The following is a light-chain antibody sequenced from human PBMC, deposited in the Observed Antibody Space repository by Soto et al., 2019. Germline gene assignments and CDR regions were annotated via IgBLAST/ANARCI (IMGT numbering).Light chain of an antibody. V-gene: IGKV1-27*01. Sequence: DIQMTQSPSSLSASVGDRVTITCRASQDISNYLAWYQHKPGKAPKLLIYDASTLQSGVPSRFSGSGSGTDVTLTISSLQPEDVATYYCQKYNSAPQTFGQGTKVGIK. CDR2: DAS. J-gene: IGKJ1*01. CDR1: QDISNY. CDR3: QKYNSAPQT.